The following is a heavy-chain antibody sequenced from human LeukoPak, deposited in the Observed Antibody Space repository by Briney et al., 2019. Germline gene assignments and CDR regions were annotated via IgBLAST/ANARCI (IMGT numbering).Heavy chain of an antibody. CDR3: ARDRARGLRSTYNWFDP. V-gene: IGHV4-30-2*01. Sequence: SQTLSLTCTVSGGSISSGGYYWSWIRQPPGKGLEWIGYIYHSGSTYYNPSLKSRVTISVDRSKNQFSLKLSSVTAADTAVYYCARDRARGLRSTYNWFDPWGQGTLVTVSS. CDR1: GGSISSGGYY. CDR2: IYHSGST. J-gene: IGHJ5*02. D-gene: IGHD2-2*01.